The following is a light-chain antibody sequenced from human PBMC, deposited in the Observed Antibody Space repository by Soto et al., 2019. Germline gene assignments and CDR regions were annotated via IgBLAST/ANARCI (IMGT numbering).Light chain of an antibody. J-gene: IGKJ1*01. CDR1: ESLSSW. CDR3: QHYYNFRGT. CDR2: KPS. V-gene: IGKV1-5*03. Sequence: DIQMTQSPSTLSASVGDRVTITCRASESLSSWLAWYQQKPGKAPKLLVYKPSTLENGAPSGAPSRFSSSGSGTEFTLTIGSLQTDDFATYFCQHYYNFRGTFGQGTKVEI.